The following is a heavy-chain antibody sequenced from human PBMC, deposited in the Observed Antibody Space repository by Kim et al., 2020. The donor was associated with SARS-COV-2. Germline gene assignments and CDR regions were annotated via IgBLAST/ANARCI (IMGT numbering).Heavy chain of an antibody. Sequence: SETLSLTCTVSGGSISSYYWSWIRQPAGKGLEWIGRIYTSGSTNYNPSLKSRVTMSVDTSKNQFSLKLSSVTAADTAVYYCARDSYSSSWYGGPDGGSAFDIWGQGTMVTVSS. V-gene: IGHV4-4*07. J-gene: IGHJ3*02. CDR3: ARDSYSSSWYGGPDGGSAFDI. D-gene: IGHD6-13*01. CDR1: GGSISSYY. CDR2: IYTSGST.